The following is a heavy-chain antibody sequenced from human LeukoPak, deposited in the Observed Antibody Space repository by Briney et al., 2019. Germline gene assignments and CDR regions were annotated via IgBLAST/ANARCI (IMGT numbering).Heavy chain of an antibody. CDR3: AKGRITMIVVGLDY. CDR2: IGTITSTT. Sequence: GGSLRLSCVASGFTFGSYEMNWVRQAPGKGLEWVSYIGTITSTTYYADSVKGRFTASRDDAKSSLYLQMNSLRAEDTAVYYCAKGRITMIVVGLDYWGQGTLVTVSS. CDR1: GFTFGSYE. V-gene: IGHV3-48*03. D-gene: IGHD3-22*01. J-gene: IGHJ4*02.